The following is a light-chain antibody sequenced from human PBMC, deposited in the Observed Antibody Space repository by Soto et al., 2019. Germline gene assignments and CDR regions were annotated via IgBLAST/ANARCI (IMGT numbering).Light chain of an antibody. CDR1: QSVSSDY. V-gene: IGKV3-20*01. CDR2: GAS. CDR3: QHYDNSPPSVT. J-gene: IGKJ3*01. Sequence: EIVLTQSPDTLSLSPRGRATLSCRASQSVSSDYLVWYQQKPGQAPRLLIYGASRRATGIPDRFSGSGSGTDFILTISRLEPEDFAVYYCQHYDNSPPSVTFGPGTKVDI.